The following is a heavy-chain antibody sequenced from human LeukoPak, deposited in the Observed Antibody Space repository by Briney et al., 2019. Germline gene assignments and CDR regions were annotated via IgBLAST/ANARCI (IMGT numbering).Heavy chain of an antibody. Sequence: SVKVSRKASGGTFSNHAISWVRQAPGQGLEWMGGIIPIFDSAGYARKFQDRITIIADGSTNTAYMELYSLRPEDTAVYYCASGACSRTSCYSLDYWGQGTLVTVPS. CDR2: IIPIFDSA. D-gene: IGHD2-2*01. J-gene: IGHJ4*02. V-gene: IGHV1-69*13. CDR3: ASGACSRTSCYSLDY. CDR1: GGTFSNHA.